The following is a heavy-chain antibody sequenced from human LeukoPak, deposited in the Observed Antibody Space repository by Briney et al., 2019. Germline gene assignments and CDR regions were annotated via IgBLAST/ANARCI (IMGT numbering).Heavy chain of an antibody. V-gene: IGHV3-30*03. D-gene: IGHD3-22*01. Sequence: GGSLRLSCAASGFTFSSYGMHWVRQAPGKGLEWVAVISYDGSNKYYADSVKGRFTISRDNFKNTLYLQMNSLRAEDTAVYYCAYDSSGPKEDFDYWGQGTLVTVSS. CDR3: AYDSSGPKEDFDY. CDR1: GFTFSSYG. J-gene: IGHJ4*02. CDR2: ISYDGSNK.